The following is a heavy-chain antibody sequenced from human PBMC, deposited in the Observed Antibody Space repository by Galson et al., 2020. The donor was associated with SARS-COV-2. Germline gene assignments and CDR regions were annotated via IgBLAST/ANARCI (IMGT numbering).Heavy chain of an antibody. CDR3: ASPQSTIFGVVTFDY. CDR2: ISYDGSNK. CDR1: GFTFSSYA. D-gene: IGHD3-3*01. Sequence: GGSLRLSCAASGFTFSSYAMHWVRQAPGKGLEWVAVISYDGSNKYYADSVKGRFTISRDNSKNTLYLQMNSLRAEDTAVYYCASPQSTIFGVVTFDYWGQGTLVTVSS. V-gene: IGHV3-30-3*01. J-gene: IGHJ4*02.